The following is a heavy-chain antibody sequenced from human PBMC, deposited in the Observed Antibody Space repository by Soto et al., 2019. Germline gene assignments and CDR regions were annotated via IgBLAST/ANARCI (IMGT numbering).Heavy chain of an antibody. CDR2: IIPIFGTA. Sequence: QVQLVQSGAEVKKPGSSVKVSCKASGGTFSSYAISWVRQAPGQGLEWMGGIIPIFGTADYAQKFQGRVTITADESTSTAYVELSSLRSADTAVYYCAKNTENYYYGMDVWGQGTTVTVSS. J-gene: IGHJ6*02. V-gene: IGHV1-69*12. CDR3: AKNTENYYYGMDV. CDR1: GGTFSSYA.